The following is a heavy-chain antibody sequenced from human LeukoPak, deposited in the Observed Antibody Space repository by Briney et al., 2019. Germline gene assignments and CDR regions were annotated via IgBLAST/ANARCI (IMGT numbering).Heavy chain of an antibody. CDR1: GGSFSSYA. CDR2: IITMYGKT. CDR3: ARGPSSGYNDAFDI. J-gene: IGHJ3*02. V-gene: IGHV1-69*13. Sequence: SVKVSCKASGGSFSSYAISWVRLALAQGLELKGRIITMYGKTNYAQKFQGRVTITADESTSTAYMELRSLRSEDTAVYYCARGPSSGYNDAFDIWGQGTMVTVSS. D-gene: IGHD3-22*01.